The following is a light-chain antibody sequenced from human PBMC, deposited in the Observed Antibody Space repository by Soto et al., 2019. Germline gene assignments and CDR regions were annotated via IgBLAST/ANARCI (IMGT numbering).Light chain of an antibody. CDR1: SSDVGGYDY. CDR2: DVT. CDR3: ISSESINTYV. J-gene: IGLJ1*01. Sequence: QSVLTQPASVSGSPGQSITISCTGTSSDVGGYDYVSWYQQHPGKAPKLMIYDVTNRPSGVSNRFSGSKSGNTASQTISGLQAEDEADYYCISSESINTYVFGTGTNVTVL. V-gene: IGLV2-14*01.